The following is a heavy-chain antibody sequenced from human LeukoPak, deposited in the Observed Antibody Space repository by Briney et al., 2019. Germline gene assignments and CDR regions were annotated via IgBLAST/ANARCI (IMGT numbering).Heavy chain of an antibody. Sequence: VASVKVSCKASGYTFTGYYMHWVRQAPGQGLEWMGWINPNSGCTNYAQKCQGRVTMTRDTSISTAYMELSRRRSDDTAVYYCARGAYNWNSNWGQGTLVTVSS. D-gene: IGHD1-7*01. J-gene: IGHJ4*02. CDR1: GYTFTGYY. CDR2: INPNSGCT. V-gene: IGHV1-2*02. CDR3: ARGAYNWNSN.